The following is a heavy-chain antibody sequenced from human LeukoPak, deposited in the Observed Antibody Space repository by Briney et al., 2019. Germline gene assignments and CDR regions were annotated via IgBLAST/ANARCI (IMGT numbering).Heavy chain of an antibody. CDR1: GGSISTSSYY. V-gene: IGHV4-61*01. D-gene: IGHD1-1*01. CDR2: IYYSGST. J-gene: IGHJ6*03. Sequence: ASETLSLTCTVSGGSISTSSYYWSWIRQPPGKGLEWIGYIYYSGSTNYDPSLKSRVTISVDTSKNQFSLRLSSVTAADTAVYYCARTVYNIDYYYYYMDVWGKGTKVTISS. CDR3: ARTVYNIDYYYYYMDV.